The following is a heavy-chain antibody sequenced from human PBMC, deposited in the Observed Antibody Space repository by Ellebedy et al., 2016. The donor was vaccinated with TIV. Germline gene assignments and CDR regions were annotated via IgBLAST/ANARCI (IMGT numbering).Heavy chain of an antibody. CDR1: GGSISSSSYY. D-gene: IGHD6-13*01. CDR3: ANTYSSSIYQGAFDI. CDR2: IYYSGST. Sequence: MPSETLSLTCTVSGGSISSSSYYWGWIRQPPGKGLEWIGSIYYSGSTYYNPSLKSRVTISVDTSKNQFSLKLSSVTAADTAVYYCANTYSSSIYQGAFDIWGQGTMVTVSS. J-gene: IGHJ3*02. V-gene: IGHV4-39*01.